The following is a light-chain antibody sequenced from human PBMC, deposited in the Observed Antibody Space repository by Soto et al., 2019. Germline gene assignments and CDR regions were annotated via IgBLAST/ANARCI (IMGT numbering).Light chain of an antibody. J-gene: IGKJ4*01. V-gene: IGKV1-9*01. CDR2: AAS. CDR3: QQLNSYPLT. CDR1: QGISSY. Sequence: DIQLTQSPSFLSASVGDRVTITCRASQGISSYLSWYQQKPGKAPKILIYAASTLQTGVLSRFSGSGSGTDFTLTISSLQPEDFATYYCQQLNSYPLTFGGGTKVDIK.